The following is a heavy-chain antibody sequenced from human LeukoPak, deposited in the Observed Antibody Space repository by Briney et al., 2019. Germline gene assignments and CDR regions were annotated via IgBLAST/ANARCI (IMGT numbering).Heavy chain of an antibody. CDR1: GFSFSSYG. V-gene: IGHV3-30*03. J-gene: IGHJ6*02. D-gene: IGHD1-1*01. CDR2: ISYDGSNK. Sequence: TGGSLRLSCAASGFSFSSYGMHWVPQPPGKGLEWVAFISYDGSNKYYADSVKGRFTISRDNSQNTVYLQMNSLRGEDTAVYYCARDGTSYGMDVWGQGTTVTVSS. CDR3: ARDGTSYGMDV.